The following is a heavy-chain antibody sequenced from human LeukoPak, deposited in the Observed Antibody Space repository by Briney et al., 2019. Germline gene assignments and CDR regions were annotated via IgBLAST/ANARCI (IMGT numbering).Heavy chain of an antibody. V-gene: IGHV3-33*06. Sequence: PGGSLRLSCAASGFTFSSYGMHWVRQAPGKGLEWVAVIWYDGSNKYYADSVKGRFTISRDNSKNTLYLQMNSLRAEDTAVYYCAKGGDIVVVVAATRFDYWGQGTLATVSS. CDR1: GFTFSSYG. CDR3: AKGGDIVVVVAATRFDY. D-gene: IGHD2-15*01. CDR2: IWYDGSNK. J-gene: IGHJ4*02.